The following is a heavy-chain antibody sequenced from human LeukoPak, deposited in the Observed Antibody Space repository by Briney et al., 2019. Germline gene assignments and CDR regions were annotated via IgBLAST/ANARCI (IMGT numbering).Heavy chain of an antibody. CDR3: ARGVSYYYDNSGHPGWYFDL. CDR2: IRTTGDT. J-gene: IGHJ2*01. V-gene: IGHV3-13*01. CDR1: GFTFNYYD. Sequence: GGSLRLSCAVSGFTFNYYDMHWVRQAPGKPLEWVSAIRTTGDTHYPDSVKGRFAMSREDAKNSVHLQMNTLRAGDTAVYYRARGVSYYYDNSGHPGWYFDLWGRGTLVTVSS. D-gene: IGHD3-22*01.